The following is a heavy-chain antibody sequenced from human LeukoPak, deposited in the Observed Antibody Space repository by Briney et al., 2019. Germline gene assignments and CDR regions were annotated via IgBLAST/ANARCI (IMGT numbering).Heavy chain of an antibody. D-gene: IGHD3-22*01. CDR3: ARDSGAYYYYY. CDR2: IGPIFGTA. CDR1: GCSFTIYS. J-gene: IGHJ4*02. V-gene: IGHV1-69*13. Sequence: ASVTVSLTSSGCSFTIYSINLVRQAPAQGQEWMGGIGPIFGTAKYPQKCQGRVTITADESTSTAYMELSSLRSEDTAVYYCARDSGAYYYYYWGQGTLVTVSS.